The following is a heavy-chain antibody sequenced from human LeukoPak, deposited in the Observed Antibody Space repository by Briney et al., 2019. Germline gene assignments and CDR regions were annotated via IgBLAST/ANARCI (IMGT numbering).Heavy chain of an antibody. CDR3: AKDRRTLYCTSGLCYFFSNFDY. Sequence: GGSLRLSCAASGFTFSTYAMSWVRQAPGKGLEWVSSISDGGGSTYHADSVKGRFTISRDNSKNTLYLQMNSLRAEDTAIYYCAKDRRTLYCTSGLCYFFSNFDYWGQGALVTVSS. CDR1: GFTFSTYA. V-gene: IGHV3-23*01. CDR2: ISDGGGST. D-gene: IGHD2-8*01. J-gene: IGHJ4*02.